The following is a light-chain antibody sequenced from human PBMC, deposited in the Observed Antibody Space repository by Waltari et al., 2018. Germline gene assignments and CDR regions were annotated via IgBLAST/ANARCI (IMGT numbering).Light chain of an antibody. CDR2: TAS. V-gene: IGKV1-39*01. J-gene: IGKJ2*01. Sequence: CPVSESSSSNFRWYREKQGQAHAPLILTASSLSCGVPSRSSCSGCGTDFTLTISSLQPEDFATYYCQQSYSTLQYTFGQGTKLEIK. CDR1: ESSSSN. CDR3: QQSYSTLQYT.